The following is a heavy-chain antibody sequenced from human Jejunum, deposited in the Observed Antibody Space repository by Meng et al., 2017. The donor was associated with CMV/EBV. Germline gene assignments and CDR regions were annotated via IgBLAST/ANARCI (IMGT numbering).Heavy chain of an antibody. Sequence: VGSGFDVDDFAMHWVRQVPGKGMEWVSSISWNSDRIDYAGPVKGRFTISRDNARNSLYVQMNSLKPEDTALYFCAKDVGAYAGFEPWGKGTTVTVSS. J-gene: IGHJ6*04. V-gene: IGHV3-9*01. CDR2: ISWNSDRI. D-gene: IGHD4-23*01. CDR1: GFDVDDFA. CDR3: AKDVGAYAGFEP.